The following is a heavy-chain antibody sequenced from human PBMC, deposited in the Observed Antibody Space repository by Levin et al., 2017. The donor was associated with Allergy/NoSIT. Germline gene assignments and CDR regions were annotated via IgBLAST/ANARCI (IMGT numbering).Heavy chain of an antibody. J-gene: IGHJ3*02. CDR1: GGSISSYY. Sequence: TSETLSLTCTVSGGSISSYYWSWIRQPPGKGLEWIGYIYYSGSTNYNPSLKSRVTISVDTSKNQFSLKLSSVTAADTAVYYCARLVAAAGIDAFDIWGQGTMVTVSS. D-gene: IGHD6-13*01. CDR2: IYYSGST. V-gene: IGHV4-59*08. CDR3: ARLVAAAGIDAFDI.